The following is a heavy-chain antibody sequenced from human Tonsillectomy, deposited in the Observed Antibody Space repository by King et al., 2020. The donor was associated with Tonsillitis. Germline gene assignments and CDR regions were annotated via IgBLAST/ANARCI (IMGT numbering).Heavy chain of an antibody. D-gene: IGHD6-13*01. J-gene: IGHJ4*02. CDR3: ARGKGGYSSSWYPRY. CDR1: GGSISSYY. Sequence: QLQESGPGLVKPSETLSLTCTVSGGSISSYYWSWIRQPPGKGLEWIGYIYYSGSTNYNPSLKSRVTISVDTSKNQFSLKLSSVTVADTAVYYCARGKGGYSSSWYPRYWGQGTLVTVSS. CDR2: IYYSGST. V-gene: IGHV4-59*01.